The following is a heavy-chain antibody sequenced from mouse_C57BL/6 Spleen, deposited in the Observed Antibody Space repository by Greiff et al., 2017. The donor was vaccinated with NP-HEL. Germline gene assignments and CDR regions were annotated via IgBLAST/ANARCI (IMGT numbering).Heavy chain of an antibody. CDR3: SSMVTTKWFAY. CDR1: GYTFTDYY. CDR2: IPPHNGGT. V-gene: IGHV1-26*01. Sequence: EVQLQQSGPELVKPGASVQISCKASGYTFTDYYMNWVKQSHGKSLEWIGDIPPHNGGTLYTPTFHGKATLTVDKSSSTAYMELRILTSEDSAVYYCSSMVTTKWFAYWGQGTLVTVSA. J-gene: IGHJ3*01. D-gene: IGHD2-2*01.